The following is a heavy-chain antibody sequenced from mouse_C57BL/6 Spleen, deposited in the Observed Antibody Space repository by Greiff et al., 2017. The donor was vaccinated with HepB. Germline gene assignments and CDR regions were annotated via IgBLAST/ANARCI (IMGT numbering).Heavy chain of an antibody. J-gene: IGHJ2*01. Sequence: EVTLVESGPELVKPGASVKMSCKASGYTFTDYNMHWVKQSHGKSLEWIGYINPNNGGTSYNQKFKGKATLTVNKSSSTAYMELRSLTSEDSAVYYCARGITTVVARDYWGQGTTLTVSS. CDR2: INPNNGGT. D-gene: IGHD1-1*01. CDR3: ARGITTVVARDY. V-gene: IGHV1-22*01. CDR1: GYTFTDYN.